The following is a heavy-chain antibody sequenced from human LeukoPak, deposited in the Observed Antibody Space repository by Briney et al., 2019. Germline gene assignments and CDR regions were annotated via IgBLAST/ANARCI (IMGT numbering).Heavy chain of an antibody. V-gene: IGHV4-59*08. CDR2: IYDSGST. J-gene: IGHJ6*02. D-gene: IGHD3-3*01. CDR3: ARHITVNKASFYYGMDV. CDR1: GGSISNYY. Sequence: SDTLSLTCTVSGGSISNYYWSWLRQPPGKGLEWIGYIYDSGSTNYNPSLKSRVTISVDTSKKPFSLKLSSVSAADTAVYYCARHITVNKASFYYGMDVWGQGTTVTVSS.